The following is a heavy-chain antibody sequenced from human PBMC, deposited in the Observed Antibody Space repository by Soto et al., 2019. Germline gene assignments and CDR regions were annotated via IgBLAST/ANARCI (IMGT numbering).Heavy chain of an antibody. J-gene: IGHJ4*02. CDR3: ARRKGETPPPRPRYYFDY. V-gene: IGHV4-59*08. D-gene: IGHD1-26*01. CDR2: IYYSGST. Sequence: PSEILSVTCAVEGGPCSGYCGSWIRQPPGKGLEWIGYIYYSGSTNYNPSLKSRVTISVDTSKNQFSLKLSSVTAADTAVYYCARRKGETPPPRPRYYFDYWGQGTLVTVSS. CDR1: GGPCSGYC.